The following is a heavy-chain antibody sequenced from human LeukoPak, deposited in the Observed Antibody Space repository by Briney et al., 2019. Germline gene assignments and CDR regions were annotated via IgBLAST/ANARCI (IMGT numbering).Heavy chain of an antibody. CDR3: ARLAAAGLFDY. CDR2: IIPIFGTA. J-gene: IGHJ4*02. V-gene: IGHV1-69*13. Sequence: SVTVSCTASGGTFSSYAISWVRQAPGQGLEWMGGIIPIFGTANYAQKFQGRVTITADESTSTAYMELSSLRSEDTAVYYCARLAAAGLFDYWGQGTLVTVSS. D-gene: IGHD6-13*01. CDR1: GGTFSSYA.